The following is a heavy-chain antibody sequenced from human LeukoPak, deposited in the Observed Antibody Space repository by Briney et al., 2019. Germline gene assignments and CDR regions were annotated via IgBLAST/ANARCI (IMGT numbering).Heavy chain of an antibody. D-gene: IGHD3-10*01. CDR1: GGSISSSSYY. Sequence: SETPSLTCTVSGGSISSSSYYWGWIRQPPGRGLEWRGSIYYSGSTYYNPSLKSRVTISVDTSKNQFSLKLSSVTAADTAVYYCASLTKTMVRGARGSFDPWGQGTLVTVSS. CDR2: IYYSGST. CDR3: ASLTKTMVRGARGSFDP. J-gene: IGHJ5*02. V-gene: IGHV4-39*01.